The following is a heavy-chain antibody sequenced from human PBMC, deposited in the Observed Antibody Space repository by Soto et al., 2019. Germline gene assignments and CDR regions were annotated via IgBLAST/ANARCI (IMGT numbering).Heavy chain of an antibody. Sequence: EVQLLESGGGLVQPGGSLRLSCVGSGFPFSNYAMAWVRQAPGKGLEWVSVISGSGNNTYPADAVKGRFTISRDNSKNTLDLPMSSLRAEDSAVYFCAKVSVPFLEWVARYYFDYWGQGTLVTVSS. V-gene: IGHV3-23*01. CDR3: AKVSVPFLEWVARYYFDY. J-gene: IGHJ4*02. D-gene: IGHD3-3*02. CDR2: ISGSGNNT. CDR1: GFPFSNYA.